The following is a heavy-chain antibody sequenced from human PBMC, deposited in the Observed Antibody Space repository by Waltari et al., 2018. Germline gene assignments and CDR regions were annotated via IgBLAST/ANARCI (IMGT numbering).Heavy chain of an antibody. J-gene: IGHJ4*02. Sequence: DVQLVESGGGLVQPGGSLRLSCTACGFTFTQDWMSWVRQAPGKGLEWVANIKQDGSEKYYVDSVRGRFTISRDNAKNSVYLRMNGLRAEDTAVYFCAREGLAANDYWGQGTLVTVSS. CDR2: IKQDGSEK. D-gene: IGHD6-19*01. CDR3: AREGLAANDY. CDR1: GFTFTQDW. V-gene: IGHV3-7*01.